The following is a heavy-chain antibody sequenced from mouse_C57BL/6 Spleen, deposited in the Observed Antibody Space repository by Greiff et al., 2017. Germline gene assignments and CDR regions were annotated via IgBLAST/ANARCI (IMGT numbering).Heavy chain of an antibody. Sequence: QVQLQQSGPELVKPGASVKISCKASGYAFSSSWMNWVKQRPGKGLEWIGRIYPGDGGTNYNGKFKGKATLTADKSSSTAYMQLSSLTSEDSAVYFCARYGNYETWFAYWGQGTLVTVSA. D-gene: IGHD2-1*01. V-gene: IGHV1-82*01. CDR3: ARYGNYETWFAY. J-gene: IGHJ3*01. CDR2: IYPGDGGT. CDR1: GYAFSSSW.